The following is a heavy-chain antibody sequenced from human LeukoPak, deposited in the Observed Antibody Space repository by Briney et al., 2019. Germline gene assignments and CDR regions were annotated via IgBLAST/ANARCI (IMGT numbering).Heavy chain of an antibody. J-gene: IGHJ4*02. V-gene: IGHV4-59*12. CDR3: AREVLYYFDY. CDR1: GGSIRSYY. Sequence: SETLSLTCTVSGGSIRSYYWSWIRQPPGKGLEWIGYIYYIGSTDYNPSLKSRVTISVDTSKNQFSLKLSSVTAADTAVYYCAREVLYYFDYWGRGTLVTVSS. CDR2: IYYIGST.